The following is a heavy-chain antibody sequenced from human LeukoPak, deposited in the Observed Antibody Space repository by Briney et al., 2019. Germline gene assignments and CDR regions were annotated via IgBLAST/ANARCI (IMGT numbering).Heavy chain of an antibody. D-gene: IGHD6-19*01. CDR3: ARGFGIAVGY. CDR2: INHSGST. V-gene: IGHV4-34*01. CDR1: GGSFSGYY. J-gene: IGHJ4*02. Sequence: SETLSLTCAVYGGSFSGYYWSWIRQPPGKGLEWIGEINHSGSTNYNPSLKSRVTISVDTSKNQFSLKLSFVTAADTAVYYCARGFGIAVGYWGQGTLVTVSS.